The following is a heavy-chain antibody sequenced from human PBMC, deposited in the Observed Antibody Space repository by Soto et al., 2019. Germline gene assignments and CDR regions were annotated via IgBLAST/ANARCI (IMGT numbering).Heavy chain of an antibody. CDR1: GFTFSSYA. CDR2: ISGSGGST. J-gene: IGHJ6*03. CDR3: AKDSNLDLDYNPDYYYYYMDV. D-gene: IGHD4-4*01. Sequence: GGSLRLSCAASGFTFSSYAMSWVRQAPGKGLEWVSAISGSGGSTYYADSVKGRFTISRDNSKNTLYLQMNSLRAEDTAVYYCAKDSNLDLDYNPDYYYYYMDVWGKGTTVTVSS. V-gene: IGHV3-23*01.